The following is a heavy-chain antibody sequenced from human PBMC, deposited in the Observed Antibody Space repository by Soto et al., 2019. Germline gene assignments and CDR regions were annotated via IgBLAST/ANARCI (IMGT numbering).Heavy chain of an antibody. D-gene: IGHD3-22*01. V-gene: IGHV5-51*01. CDR1: VYIFTSYW. CDR3: ARQYYYDSSGYYIRWFDP. Sequence: PGESLKISCNGSVYIFTSYWIGWVRQMPGKGLEWMGIIYPGDSDTRYSPSFQGQVTISADKSISTAYLQWSSLKASDTAMYYCARQYYYDSSGYYIRWFDPWGQGTLVTVSS. CDR2: IYPGDSDT. J-gene: IGHJ5*02.